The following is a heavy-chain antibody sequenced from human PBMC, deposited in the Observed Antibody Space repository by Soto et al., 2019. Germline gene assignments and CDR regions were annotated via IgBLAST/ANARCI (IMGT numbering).Heavy chain of an antibody. D-gene: IGHD6-13*01. CDR2: ISGSGGSS. Sequence: LRLSCAASGFAFSTYAMTWVRQAPGKGLEWVSVISGSGGSSYYAASVKGRFTISRDNSKNTLFLQMNGLRAEDTAVYYCAKVTKRAAAGRYEYYKYGMDVWGQGTTVTVSS. J-gene: IGHJ6*02. CDR3: AKVTKRAAAGRYEYYKYGMDV. V-gene: IGHV3-23*01. CDR1: GFAFSTYA.